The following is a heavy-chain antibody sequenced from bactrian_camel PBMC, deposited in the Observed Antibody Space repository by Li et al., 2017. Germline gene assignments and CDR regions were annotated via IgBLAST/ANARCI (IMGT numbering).Heavy chain of an antibody. D-gene: IGHD3*01. V-gene: IGHV3S53*01. Sequence: HVQLVESGGDSVQAGGSLRLSCAASGSNYCMGWFRQATGMEREGVARIDSGGTTSYADSVKGRFTISKDNTKNTLYLQMNSLKPEDTAMYYCTKDRSYGTRNWVQSTRGQGTQVTVS. CDR1: GSNYC. J-gene: IGHJ4*01. CDR2: IDSGGTT. CDR3: TKDRSYGTRNWVQST.